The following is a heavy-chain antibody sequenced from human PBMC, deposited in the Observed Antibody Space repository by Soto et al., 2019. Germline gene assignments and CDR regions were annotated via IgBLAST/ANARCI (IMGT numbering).Heavy chain of an antibody. Sequence: QVQLQESGPGLVKPSQTLSLTCTVSGGSISSGGYYWSWIRQHPGKGLEWIGYIYYSGSTYYNPSLKSRVTISVDTSKNQFSLKLSSVTAADTAVYYCARDRHPLYYDSGSNDWSDPWGQGTLVTVSS. CDR3: ARDRHPLYYDSGSNDWSDP. CDR2: IYYSGST. CDR1: GGSISSGGYY. V-gene: IGHV4-31*03. D-gene: IGHD3-10*01. J-gene: IGHJ5*02.